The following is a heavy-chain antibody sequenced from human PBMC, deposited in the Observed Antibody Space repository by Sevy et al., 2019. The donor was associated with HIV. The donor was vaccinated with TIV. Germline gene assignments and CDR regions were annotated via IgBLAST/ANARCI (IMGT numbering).Heavy chain of an antibody. CDR2: IKSKTDGGTT. CDR3: TTDVRCSSTSCYTW. D-gene: IGHD2-2*02. Sequence: GGSLRLSCAASEFTFSNAWMSWVRQAPGKGLEWVGRIKSKTDGGTTDYAAPVKGRFTISRDDSKNTLYLQMNSLKTEDTAVYYCTTDVRCSSTSCYTWWGQGTLVTVSS. CDR1: EFTFSNAW. J-gene: IGHJ4*02. V-gene: IGHV3-15*01.